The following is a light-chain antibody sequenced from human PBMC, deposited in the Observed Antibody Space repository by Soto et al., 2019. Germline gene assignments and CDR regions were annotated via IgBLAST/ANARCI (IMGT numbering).Light chain of an antibody. J-gene: IGKJ1*01. CDR2: GAS. CDR1: QSVDSRF. CDR3: QQYDSSVT. V-gene: IGKV3-20*01. Sequence: EIVLTQSPGSLSLSPGERATLSCRASQSVDSRFFAWYQQRPGQAPRLLIYGASRRATGIPDRFTGSGSGTDFTLTISCLEPEDFALYYCQQYDSSVTFGLGTKVEIK.